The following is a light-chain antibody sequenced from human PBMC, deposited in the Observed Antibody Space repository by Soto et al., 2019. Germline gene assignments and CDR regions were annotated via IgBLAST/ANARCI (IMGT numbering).Light chain of an antibody. CDR1: QSISSW. J-gene: IGKJ3*01. CDR3: QPYIV. Sequence: DIQMTQSPSTLSASVGDRVTITCRASQSISSWLAWYQQKPGKAPKLLIYDASSLESGVPSRFSGSGSGTEFTLTISSLQPDDFATYYCQPYIVFGHGT. CDR2: DAS. V-gene: IGKV1-5*01.